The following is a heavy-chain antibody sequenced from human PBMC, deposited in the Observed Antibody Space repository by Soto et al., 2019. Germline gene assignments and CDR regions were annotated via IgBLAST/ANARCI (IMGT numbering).Heavy chain of an antibody. J-gene: IGHJ4*02. V-gene: IGHV3-23*01. CDR3: AKDRYFVSRGIDY. CDR1: GFTFSSYG. D-gene: IGHD3-22*01. Sequence: EVQLLESGGGLVQPGGSLRLSCATSGFTFSSYGMSWVRQAPGKGLEWVSVISGSGGSTYYADSVKGRFTIARDNTRNTLYLQMKSLRVEDTALFYCAKDRYFVSRGIDYWGQGTVVTFSS. CDR2: ISGSGGST.